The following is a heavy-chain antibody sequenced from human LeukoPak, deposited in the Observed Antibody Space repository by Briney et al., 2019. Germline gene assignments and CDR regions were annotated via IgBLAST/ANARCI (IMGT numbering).Heavy chain of an antibody. V-gene: IGHV3-66*01. CDR1: GFTVSSNY. Sequence: GGSLRLSCAASGFTVSSNYMSWVRQAPWKGLEWVSVIYSGGSTYYADSVKGRFTISRDNSKNTLYLQMNSLRAEDTAVYYCASLIDSSSWYNYWGQGTLVTVSS. J-gene: IGHJ4*02. CDR3: ASLIDSSSWYNY. D-gene: IGHD6-13*01. CDR2: IYSGGST.